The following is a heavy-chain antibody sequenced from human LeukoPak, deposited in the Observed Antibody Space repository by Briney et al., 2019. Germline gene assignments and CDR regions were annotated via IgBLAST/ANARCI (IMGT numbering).Heavy chain of an antibody. D-gene: IGHD4-23*01. J-gene: IGHJ4*02. CDR2: IYSSGST. CDR1: GGSINSYY. Sequence: PSETLSLTCTVSGGSINSYYWSWIRQPAGKGLEWIGRIYSSGSTNYNPSLKSRVSMSVDTSKNQFSLKLTSVTAADTAVYYCARGGKATVVTMWGQGNPGHRLL. CDR3: ARGGKATVVTM. V-gene: IGHV4-4*07.